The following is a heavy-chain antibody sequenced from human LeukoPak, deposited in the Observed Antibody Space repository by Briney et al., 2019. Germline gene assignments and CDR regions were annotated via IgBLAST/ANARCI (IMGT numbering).Heavy chain of an antibody. CDR1: GGSISSRY. CDR2: IYYSGST. CDR3: ARVGITMVRGTKHWFDP. J-gene: IGHJ5*02. V-gene: IGHV4-59*11. Sequence: SETLSLTCTVSGGSISSRYWSWIRQPPGKGQEWIGYIYYSGSTNYNPSLKSRVTISVDTSKNQFSLKLSSVTAADTAVYYCARVGITMVRGTKHWFDPWGQGTLVTVSS. D-gene: IGHD3-10*01.